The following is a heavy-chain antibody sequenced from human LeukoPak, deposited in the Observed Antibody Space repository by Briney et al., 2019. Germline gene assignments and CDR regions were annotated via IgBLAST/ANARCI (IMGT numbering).Heavy chain of an antibody. Sequence: SETLSLTCTVSGGSISSSSYYWGWIRQPPGKGLEWIGSIYYSGSTYYNPSLKSRVTISVDTSKNQLSLKLSSVTAADSAVYYCARARTGFDLWGQGALVTVSS. CDR2: IYYSGST. J-gene: IGHJ5*02. CDR3: ARARTGFDL. V-gene: IGHV4-39*07. CDR1: GGSISSSSYY. D-gene: IGHD1-1*01.